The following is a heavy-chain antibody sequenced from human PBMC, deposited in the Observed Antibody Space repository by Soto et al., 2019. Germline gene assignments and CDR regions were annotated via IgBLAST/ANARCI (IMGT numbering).Heavy chain of an antibody. Sequence: ASVKVSCKASGYTFTSYDINWVRQATGQGLEWMGWMNPNSGNTGYAQKFQGRVTMTRNTSISTAYMELSSLRADDTAMYFCVRGAFKSGWYPDYFDYWGQGALVTVSS. CDR3: VRGAFKSGWYPDYFDY. CDR1: GYTFTSYD. CDR2: MNPNSGNT. D-gene: IGHD6-19*01. J-gene: IGHJ4*02. V-gene: IGHV1-8*01.